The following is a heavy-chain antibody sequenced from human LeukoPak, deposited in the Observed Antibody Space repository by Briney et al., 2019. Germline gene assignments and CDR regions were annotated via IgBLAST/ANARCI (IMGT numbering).Heavy chain of an antibody. V-gene: IGHV1-2*02. CDR1: GYTFTGYY. J-gene: IGHJ5*02. Sequence: ASVKVSCKTSGYTFTGYYMYWVRQAPGQGLEWMGWINPNSGGTNYAQKFQGRVTMTRDTSISTVYMELSSLSSDDTAVYFCARRVVPTAFSWFDPWGQGTLVTVSP. CDR3: ARRVVPTAFSWFDP. CDR2: INPNSGGT. D-gene: IGHD2-2*01.